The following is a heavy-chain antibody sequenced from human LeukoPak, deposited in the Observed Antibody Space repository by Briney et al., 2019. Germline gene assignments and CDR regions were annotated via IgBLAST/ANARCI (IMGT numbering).Heavy chain of an antibody. Sequence: SETLSLTCAVFGGSFSGYCWSWLRQRPGKGLEWIGEINHSGSTNYNPSLKSRVTISVDTSKNQFSLRVSSVTAADTAVYYCARAYGDYRYYYYYMDVWGKGTTVTVSS. CDR3: ARAYGDYRYYYYYMDV. CDR1: GGSFSGYC. J-gene: IGHJ6*03. V-gene: IGHV4-34*01. D-gene: IGHD4-17*01. CDR2: INHSGST.